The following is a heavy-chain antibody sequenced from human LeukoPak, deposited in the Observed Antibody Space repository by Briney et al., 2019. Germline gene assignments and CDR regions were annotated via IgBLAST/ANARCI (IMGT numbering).Heavy chain of an antibody. CDR1: GFTFSSYA. V-gene: IGHV3-23*01. CDR2: LSGSGHST. D-gene: IGHD4-17*01. J-gene: IGHJ6*02. CDR3: AKSNLDYGDYPAGGMDV. Sequence: GGSLRLSCAASGFTFSSYAMSWVRQAPGKGLEWVSALSGSGHSTYYADSVKGRFTISRDNSRNTLSLQMNSLRAEDTAVYYCAKSNLDYGDYPAGGMDVWGQGTTVTVSS.